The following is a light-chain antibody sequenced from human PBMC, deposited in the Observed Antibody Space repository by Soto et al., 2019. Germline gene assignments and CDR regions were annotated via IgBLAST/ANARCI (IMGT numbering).Light chain of an antibody. CDR2: AAT. J-gene: IGKJ5*01. V-gene: IGKV1-39*01. Sequence: DIQMTQSPSSLSASVGDRVTVTCRTSQNIYNYLNWYQQRPGKPPRLLIYAATSVQSGVPSRFSGSGSGTDFTLTISSLQPEDFATYYCQQSHSTPVTFGQGTRLDVK. CDR1: QNIYNY. CDR3: QQSHSTPVT.